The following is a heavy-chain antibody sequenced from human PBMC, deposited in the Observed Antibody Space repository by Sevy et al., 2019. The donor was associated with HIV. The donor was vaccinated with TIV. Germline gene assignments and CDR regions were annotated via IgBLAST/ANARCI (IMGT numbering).Heavy chain of an antibody. CDR2: LSFVCGEI. Sequence: GGSLRLSCAASGFTFSKYSMSRVRQPPGKGLEWVSTLSFVCGEINYADSVKGRFTISRDNSKHWVYLQMNNLRPEDTAVYYCAREGGTKPHDYWGQGTLVTVSS. CDR1: GFTFSKYS. J-gene: IGHJ4*02. D-gene: IGHD2-8*01. V-gene: IGHV3-23*01. CDR3: AREGGTKPHDY.